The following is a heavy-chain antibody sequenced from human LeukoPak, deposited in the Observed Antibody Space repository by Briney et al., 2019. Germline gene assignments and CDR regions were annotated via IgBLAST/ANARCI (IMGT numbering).Heavy chain of an antibody. CDR1: GGSISSYY. CDR3: ARHGRGYYYDSSGYYDY. CDR2: IYYSGST. Sequence: SETLSLTCTVSGGSISSYYWSWIRQPPGKGLEWIGYIYYSGSTNYNPSLKSRVTISVDTSKNQFSLKLSSVTAADTAVYYCARHGRGYYYDSSGYYDYWGRGTLVTVSS. D-gene: IGHD3-22*01. V-gene: IGHV4-59*08. J-gene: IGHJ4*02.